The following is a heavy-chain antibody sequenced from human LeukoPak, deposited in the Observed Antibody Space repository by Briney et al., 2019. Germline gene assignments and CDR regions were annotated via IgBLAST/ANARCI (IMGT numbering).Heavy chain of an antibody. CDR2: INHSGST. Sequence: SETLSLTCAVYGGSFSGYYWSWIRQPPGKGLEWIGEINHSGSTNYNPSLKSRVTISVDTSKNQFSLKLSSVTAADTAVYYCARLGRWLQFLDYWGQGTLVTVSS. CDR3: ARLGRWLQFLDY. D-gene: IGHD5-24*01. J-gene: IGHJ4*02. CDR1: GGSFSGYY. V-gene: IGHV4-34*01.